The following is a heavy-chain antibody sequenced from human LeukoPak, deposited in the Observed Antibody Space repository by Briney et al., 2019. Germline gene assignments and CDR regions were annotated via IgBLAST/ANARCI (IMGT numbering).Heavy chain of an antibody. J-gene: IGHJ4*02. Sequence: GGSLRLSCAASGFTVSRNYMSWVRQAPGKGLEWVSVIYSGGSTYYADSVKGRFTISRDNSKNTLYLQMNSLRAEDTAVYYCARERAARQYFDYWGQGTLVTVSS. D-gene: IGHD6-13*01. CDR3: ARERAARQYFDY. CDR1: GFTVSRNY. CDR2: IYSGGST. V-gene: IGHV3-66*01.